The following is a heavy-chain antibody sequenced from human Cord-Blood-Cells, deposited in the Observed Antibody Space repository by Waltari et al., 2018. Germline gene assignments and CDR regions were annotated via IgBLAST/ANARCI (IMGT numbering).Heavy chain of an antibody. CDR2: INHSGIT. D-gene: IGHD3-22*01. CDR1: GGSFSGYY. Sequence: QVQLQQWGAGLLKPSETLSLTCAVYGGSFSGYYWSWIRQPPGKGLEWIGEINHSGITNYNPSLKSIVTISVDTSKNQFSLKLSSVTAADTAVYYCARPYGSSGYYYTPYAFDIWGQGTMVTVSS. V-gene: IGHV4-34*01. J-gene: IGHJ3*02. CDR3: ARPYGSSGYYYTPYAFDI.